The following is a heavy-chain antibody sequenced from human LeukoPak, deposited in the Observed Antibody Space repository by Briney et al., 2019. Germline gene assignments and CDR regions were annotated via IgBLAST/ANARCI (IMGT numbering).Heavy chain of an antibody. Sequence: GGSLRLSCAASGFTFSSYGMSWVRQAPGKGLEWVSAISGSGDNTYYADSVKGRFTISRDNSKNTLYLQMNSLRAEDTAVYYCAKDPPYYYDSSGYGGGAFDIWGQGTMVTVSS. J-gene: IGHJ3*02. CDR1: GFTFSSYG. V-gene: IGHV3-23*01. CDR2: ISGSGDNT. D-gene: IGHD3-22*01. CDR3: AKDPPYYYDSSGYGGGAFDI.